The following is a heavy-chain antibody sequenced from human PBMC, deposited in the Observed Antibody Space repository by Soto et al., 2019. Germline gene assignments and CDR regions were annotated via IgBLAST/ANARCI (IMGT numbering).Heavy chain of an antibody. CDR2: INPSAGNA. Sequence: ASVKVSCKASGYTFISYYMHWVRQAPGQGFEWMGVINPSAGNAVYAQKFQGRVTMTRGTSTSTVYMELSSLRSEDTAMYYCARLAAVTPPFYYDFWSQGIQVTVSS. J-gene: IGHJ4*02. CDR3: ARLAAVTPPFYYDF. CDR1: GYTFISYY. D-gene: IGHD4-17*01. V-gene: IGHV1-46*01.